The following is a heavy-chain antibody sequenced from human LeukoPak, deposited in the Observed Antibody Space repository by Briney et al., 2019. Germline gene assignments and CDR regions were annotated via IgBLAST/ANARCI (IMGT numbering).Heavy chain of an antibody. V-gene: IGHV3-11*01. CDR1: GFIFSDSY. CDR2: ISNSGSTI. CDR3: ARGHYGMDV. Sequence: GGSMRLAWAAAGFIFSDSYMTWIRQAPGRGLGWVSYISNSGSTIYYADSVKGRSTISRDNAKNSLYLQMNTLRAEDTAMYYCARGHYGMDVWGQGTTVTVSS. J-gene: IGHJ6*02.